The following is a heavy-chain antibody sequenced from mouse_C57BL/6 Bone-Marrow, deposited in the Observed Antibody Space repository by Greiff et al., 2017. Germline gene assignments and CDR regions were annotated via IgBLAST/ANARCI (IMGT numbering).Heavy chain of an antibody. Sequence: QVQLQQPGAELVKPGASVKLSCKASGYTFTSYWMQWVKQRPGQGLEWIGEIDPSDSYTNYNQKFKGKVTLTVDTSSSTAYMQLSSLTSEDSAVYYCARPLDSSGYVWFAYWGQGTLVTVSA. CDR2: IDPSDSYT. CDR3: ARPLDSSGYVWFAY. D-gene: IGHD3-2*02. J-gene: IGHJ3*01. CDR1: GYTFTSYW. V-gene: IGHV1-50*01.